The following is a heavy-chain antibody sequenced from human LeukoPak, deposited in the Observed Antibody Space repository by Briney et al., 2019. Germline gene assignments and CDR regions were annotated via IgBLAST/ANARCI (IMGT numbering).Heavy chain of an antibody. V-gene: IGHV4-30-4*01. CDR3: ASQTSLGYSPDY. CDR1: GGSISSGDYY. Sequence: PSETLSLTCTVSGGSISSGDYYWSWIRQPPGKGLEWIGYIYYSGSTYYNPSLKSRVTISVDTSKNQFSLKLSSVTAADTAVHYCASQTSLGYSPDYWGQGTLVTVSS. D-gene: IGHD5-18*01. CDR2: IYYSGST. J-gene: IGHJ4*02.